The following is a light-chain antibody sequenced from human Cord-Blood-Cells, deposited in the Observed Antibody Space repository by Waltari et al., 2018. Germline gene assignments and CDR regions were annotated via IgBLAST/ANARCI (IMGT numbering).Light chain of an antibody. J-gene: IGKJ4*01. Sequence: DIQMTQSPSTLSASVGASVTITCRASQSISSWLAWYQQKPGKAPKLLIYKASSLESGVPSRFSGSGSGTEFTLTISSLQPDDFATYYCQQYNSYSPLTFGGGTKVEIK. CDR1: QSISSW. V-gene: IGKV1-5*03. CDR2: KAS. CDR3: QQYNSYSPLT.